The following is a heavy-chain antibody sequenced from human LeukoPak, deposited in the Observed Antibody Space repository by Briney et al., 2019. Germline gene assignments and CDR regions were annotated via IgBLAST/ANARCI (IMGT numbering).Heavy chain of an antibody. CDR2: ISGSSTTI. CDR1: GFTFSTYN. V-gene: IGHV3-48*01. CDR3: AKRYYVWGSAPDF. D-gene: IGHD3-16*01. Sequence: PGGSLRLSCAASGFTFSTYNMNWVRQAPGEGLEWVSYISGSSTTIYYADSVKGRFTISRDNSKNTLYLQMNSLRAEDTAVYYCAKRYYVWGSAPDFWGQGTLVTVSS. J-gene: IGHJ4*02.